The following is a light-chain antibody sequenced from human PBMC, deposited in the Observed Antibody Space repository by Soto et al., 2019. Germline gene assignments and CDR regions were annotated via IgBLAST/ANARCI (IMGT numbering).Light chain of an antibody. J-gene: IGKJ1*01. Sequence: DIQMTQSPSTLSASIGDRVTITCLASQSISSWLAWYQQKPGKAPKLLIYKASILESGVPSRFSGSGSGTEFSLTISSLQPEDFATYYCQQYNTYWTFAQGTKVEIK. CDR3: QQYNTYWT. CDR1: QSISSW. V-gene: IGKV1-5*03. CDR2: KAS.